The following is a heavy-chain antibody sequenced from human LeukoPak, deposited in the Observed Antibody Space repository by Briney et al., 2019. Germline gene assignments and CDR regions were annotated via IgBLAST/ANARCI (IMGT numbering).Heavy chain of an antibody. CDR2: IITYNGDT. J-gene: IGHJ6*03. CDR3: ARDSHQLYSNYNYYYYYYMDV. V-gene: IGHV1-18*01. D-gene: IGHD4-11*01. CDR1: NYTFNNYG. Sequence: ASVKVSCKASNYTFNNYGISWVRQAPGQGLEWMGWIITYNGDTNYEQKFQGRVTITADESTSTAYMELSSLRSEDTAVYYCARDSHQLYSNYNYYYYYYMDVWGKGTTVTVSS.